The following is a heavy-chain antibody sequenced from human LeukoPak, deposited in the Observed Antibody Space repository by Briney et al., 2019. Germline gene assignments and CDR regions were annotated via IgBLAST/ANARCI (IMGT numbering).Heavy chain of an antibody. V-gene: IGHV1-8*01. CDR2: MNPNSGNT. D-gene: IGHD2-2*01. Sequence: GYCKASRYTFTSYDKNWVRHATGKKLEWMGWMNPNSGNTGYAQKFQGRVTMTRNTSISTAYMELSSLRSEDTAVYYCARGLEFCSSTSCYYTDPWGQGTLVTVSS. J-gene: IGHJ5*02. CDR1: RYTFTSYD. CDR3: ARGLEFCSSTSCYYTDP.